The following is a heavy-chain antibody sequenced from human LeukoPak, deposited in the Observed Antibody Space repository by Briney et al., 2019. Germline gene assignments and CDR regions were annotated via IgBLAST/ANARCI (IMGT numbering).Heavy chain of an antibody. CDR3: ASLNYYDSSGYYESLTPPDY. CDR1: GFTFSSYS. Sequence: GGSLRLSCAASGFTFSSYSMNWVRQAPGKGLEWVSSISSSSSYIYYADSVKGRFTISRDNAKNSLYLQMNSLRAEDTAVYYCASLNYYDSSGYYESLTPPDYWGQRTLVTVSS. V-gene: IGHV3-21*01. CDR2: ISSSSSYI. D-gene: IGHD3-22*01. J-gene: IGHJ4*02.